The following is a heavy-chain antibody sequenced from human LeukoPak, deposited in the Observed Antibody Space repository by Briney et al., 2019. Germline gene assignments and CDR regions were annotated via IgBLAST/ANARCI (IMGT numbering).Heavy chain of an antibody. D-gene: IGHD3-16*02. CDR3: ATATIIWGSYRSWLDT. V-gene: IGHV1-24*01. CDR2: LDPEHGGR. CDR1: GKSLTIVS. J-gene: IGHJ5*02. Sequence: ASVKVSFKVSGKSLTIVSIHWVRQSPGKGLEWMGGLDPEHGGRLYAQTFQGRVTMTEDASTDTAYMELNRLRSEDTAVYYCATATIIWGSYRSWLDTWGQGTLVTVSS.